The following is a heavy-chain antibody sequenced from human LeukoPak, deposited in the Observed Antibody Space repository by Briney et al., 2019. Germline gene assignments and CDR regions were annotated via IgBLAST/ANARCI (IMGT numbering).Heavy chain of an antibody. D-gene: IGHD5-18*01. CDR3: ARAGRGYTYGRELDY. V-gene: IGHV1-2*04. CDR2: INPNSGGT. J-gene: IGHJ4*02. Sequence: GASVKVSCKASGYTFTGYYMHWVRQAPGQGLEWMGWINPNSGGTNYAQKFQGWVTMTRDTSISTAYMELSRLRSDDTAVYYCARAGRGYTYGRELDYWGQGTLVTVSS. CDR1: GYTFTGYY.